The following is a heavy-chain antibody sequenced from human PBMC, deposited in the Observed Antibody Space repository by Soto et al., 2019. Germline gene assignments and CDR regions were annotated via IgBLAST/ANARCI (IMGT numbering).Heavy chain of an antibody. CDR3: ARGIRRYFDWLQKFDY. D-gene: IGHD3-9*01. CDR1: GGSFSGYY. J-gene: IGHJ4*02. CDR2: INHSGST. Sequence: QVQLQQWGAGLLKPSETLSLTCAVYGGSFSGYYWSWIRQPPGKGLEWIGEINHSGSTNYNPSLKSRVTISVDTSKTQFSLKLSSVTAADTAVYYCARGIRRYFDWLQKFDYWGQGTLVTVSS. V-gene: IGHV4-34*01.